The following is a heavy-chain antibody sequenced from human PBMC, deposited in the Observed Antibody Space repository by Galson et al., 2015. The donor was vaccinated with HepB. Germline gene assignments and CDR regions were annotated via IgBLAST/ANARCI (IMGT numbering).Heavy chain of an antibody. Sequence: SVKVSCKASGYTFTGYYMHWVRQAPGQGLEWMGWINPNSGGTNYAQKFQGWVTMTRDTSISTAYVELSRLRSDDTAVYYCARATMITFGGVIVSPFDYWGQGTLVTVSS. CDR2: INPNSGGT. CDR1: GYTFTGYY. D-gene: IGHD3-16*02. V-gene: IGHV1-2*04. J-gene: IGHJ4*02. CDR3: ARATMITFGGVIVSPFDY.